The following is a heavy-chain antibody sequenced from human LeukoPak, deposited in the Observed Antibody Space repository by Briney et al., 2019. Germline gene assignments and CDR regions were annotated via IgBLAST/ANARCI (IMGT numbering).Heavy chain of an antibody. D-gene: IGHD2-15*01. CDR3: ATATHCSGASCNSG. CDR1: GYTFTGYY. V-gene: IGHV1-8*03. J-gene: IGHJ4*02. Sequence: ASVKVSCKASGYTFTGYYMHWVRQAPGQGLEWMGWMNPNSGNTGYAQKFQGRVTITRNTSIRTAYMELSSLRSEDTAVYYCATATHCSGASCNSGWGQGTLVTVSS. CDR2: MNPNSGNT.